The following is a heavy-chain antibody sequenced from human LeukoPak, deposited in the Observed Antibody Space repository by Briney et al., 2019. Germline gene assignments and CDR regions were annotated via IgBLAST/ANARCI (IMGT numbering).Heavy chain of an antibody. CDR1: GGTFSSYA. V-gene: IGHV1-69*13. CDR2: IIPIFGTT. Sequence: SVTVSCKASGGTFSSYAISWVRQAPGQGLEWMGGIIPIFGTTNYAQKFQGRVTITADESTSTAYMELSSLRAADTAVYYCAKGMHGSNSYSFDSWGQGTLVTVSS. D-gene: IGHD5-24*01. J-gene: IGHJ4*02. CDR3: AKGMHGSNSYSFDS.